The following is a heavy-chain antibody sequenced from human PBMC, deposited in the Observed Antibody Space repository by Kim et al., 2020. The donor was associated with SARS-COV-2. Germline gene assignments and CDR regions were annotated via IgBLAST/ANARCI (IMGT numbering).Heavy chain of an antibody. CDR3: AGGGIGGDYDILTGYYIDAFDI. CDR1: GYSFTSYW. Sequence: GESLKISCKGSGYSFTSYWIGWVRQMPGKGLEWMGIIYPGDSDTRYSPSFQGQVTISADKSISTAYLQWSSLKASDTAMYYCAGGGIGGDYDILTGYYIDAFDIWGQGTMVTVSS. J-gene: IGHJ3*02. D-gene: IGHD3-9*01. V-gene: IGHV5-51*01. CDR2: IYPGDSDT.